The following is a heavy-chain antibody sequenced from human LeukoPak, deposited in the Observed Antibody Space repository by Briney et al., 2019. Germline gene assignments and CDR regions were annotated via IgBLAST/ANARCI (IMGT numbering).Heavy chain of an antibody. D-gene: IGHD3-10*02. CDR2: FDPEDGET. Sequence: ASVKVSCKVSGYTLTELSMHWVRQAPGKGLEWMGGFDPEDGETIYAQKFQGRVTMTEDTSTDTAYMELSSLRSEDTAVYYCAVQPVRGVIRYYYYCGMDVWGQGTTVTVSS. CDR1: GYTLTELS. V-gene: IGHV1-24*01. CDR3: AVQPVRGVIRYYYYCGMDV. J-gene: IGHJ6*02.